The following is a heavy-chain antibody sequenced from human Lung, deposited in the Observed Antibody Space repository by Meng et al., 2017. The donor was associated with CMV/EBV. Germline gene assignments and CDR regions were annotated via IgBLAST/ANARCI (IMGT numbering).Heavy chain of an antibody. Sequence: ASXXISXNAAGYTFTSYDINWGRQDTGQGLEWMVWMNPNSGNTAYAPKFQGRLTMTRNTSINTAYMELSSLRSEDTAIYYCTRGRASTHKANWFDPWGQGXLVTVSS. CDR3: TRGRASTHKANWFDP. J-gene: IGHJ5*02. D-gene: IGHD3-16*01. CDR1: GYTFTSYD. V-gene: IGHV1-8*01. CDR2: MNPNSGNT.